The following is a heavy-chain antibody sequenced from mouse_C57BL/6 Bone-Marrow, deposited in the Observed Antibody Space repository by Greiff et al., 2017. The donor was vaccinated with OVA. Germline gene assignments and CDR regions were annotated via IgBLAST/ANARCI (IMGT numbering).Heavy chain of an antibody. CDR1: GYTFTDYY. J-gene: IGHJ4*01. D-gene: IGHD1-1*01. V-gene: IGHV1-26*01. Sequence: VQLQQSGPELVKPGASVKISCKASGYTFTDYYMNWVKQSHGKSLEWIGDINPNNGGTSYNQKFKGKATLTVDKSSSKAYMELRSLTSEDSAVYYSARLATWALYYAMDYWGQGTSVTVSS. CDR3: ARLATWALYYAMDY. CDR2: INPNNGGT.